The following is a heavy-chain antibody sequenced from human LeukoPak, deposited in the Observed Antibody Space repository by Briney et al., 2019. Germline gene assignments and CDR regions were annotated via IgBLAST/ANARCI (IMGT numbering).Heavy chain of an antibody. Sequence: GRSLRLSRAASGFTFSSYGMHWVRQAPGKGLEWVAVISYDGSNKYYADSVKGRFTISRDNSKNTLYLQMNSLRAEDTAVYYCAKDRIQLWLQLDYWGQGTLVTVSS. V-gene: IGHV3-30*18. J-gene: IGHJ4*02. CDR2: ISYDGSNK. D-gene: IGHD5-18*01. CDR1: GFTFSSYG. CDR3: AKDRIQLWLQLDY.